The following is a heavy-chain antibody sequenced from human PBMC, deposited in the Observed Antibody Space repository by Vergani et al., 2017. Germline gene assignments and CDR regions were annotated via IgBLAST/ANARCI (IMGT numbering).Heavy chain of an antibody. CDR2: ISGSGGST. V-gene: IGHV3-23*01. D-gene: IGHD2-15*01. CDR1: GFTFSSYA. CDR3: ANRQKGYCSGGSCYFDYYYGMDV. Sequence: EVQLLESGGGLVQPGGSLRLSCAASGFTFSSYAMSWVRQAPGKGLEWVSAISGSGGSTYYADSVKGRFTISRDNSKNTLYLQMNSLRAEDTAVYYCANRQKGYCSGGSCYFDYYYGMDVWGQGTTVTVSS. J-gene: IGHJ6*02.